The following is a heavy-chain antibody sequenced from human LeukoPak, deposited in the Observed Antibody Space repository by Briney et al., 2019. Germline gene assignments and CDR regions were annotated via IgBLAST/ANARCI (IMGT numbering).Heavy chain of an antibody. D-gene: IGHD3-10*02. J-gene: IGHJ6*04. CDR1: GFTFSSYE. Sequence: PGGSLRLSRAASGFTFSSYEMNWVRQAPGKGLEWVSYISSSGSTIYYADSVKGRFTISRDNAKNSLYLQMNSLSAEDTAVYYCAELGITMIGGVWGKGTTVTISS. CDR3: AELGITMIGGV. CDR2: ISSSGSTI. V-gene: IGHV3-48*03.